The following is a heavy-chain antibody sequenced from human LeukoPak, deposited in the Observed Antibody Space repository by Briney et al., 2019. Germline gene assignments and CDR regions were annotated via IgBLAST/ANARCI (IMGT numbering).Heavy chain of an antibody. Sequence: SVKVSCKASGGTFSSYAISWVRQAPGQGLEWMGGIIPIFGTANYAQKFQGRATITADESTSTAYMELSSLRSEDTAVYYCARGPQYCSSTSCYANYYYYYGMDVWGQGTTVTVSS. J-gene: IGHJ6*02. CDR3: ARGPQYCSSTSCYANYYYYYGMDV. V-gene: IGHV1-69*13. D-gene: IGHD2-2*01. CDR1: GGTFSSYA. CDR2: IIPIFGTA.